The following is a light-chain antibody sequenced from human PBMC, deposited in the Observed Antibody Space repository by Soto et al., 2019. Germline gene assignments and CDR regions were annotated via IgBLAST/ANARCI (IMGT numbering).Light chain of an antibody. CDR3: QQYDDIPV. Sequence: DIQMTQSPPSVSASVGDRVTITCQARQDIGHYLNWYQQRPGEAPNLLIYDASTLQSGVPSRFTGSGSGTIFTFTSSRLQPEDFATYYCQQYDDIPVFGPGTKV. V-gene: IGKV1-33*01. CDR1: QDIGHY. J-gene: IGKJ3*01. CDR2: DAS.